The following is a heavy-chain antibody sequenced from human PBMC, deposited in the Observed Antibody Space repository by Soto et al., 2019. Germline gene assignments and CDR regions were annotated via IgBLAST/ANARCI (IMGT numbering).Heavy chain of an antibody. Sequence: SETLSLTCTVSGGSISSYYWSWIRQPPGKGLEWIGYIYYSGSTNYNPSLKSRVTISVDTSKNQFSLKLSSVTAADTAVYYCARESGRIFGVVINNWFDPWGQGTLVTVSS. CDR2: IYYSGST. V-gene: IGHV4-59*01. CDR3: ARESGRIFGVVINNWFDP. D-gene: IGHD3-3*02. J-gene: IGHJ5*02. CDR1: GGSISSYY.